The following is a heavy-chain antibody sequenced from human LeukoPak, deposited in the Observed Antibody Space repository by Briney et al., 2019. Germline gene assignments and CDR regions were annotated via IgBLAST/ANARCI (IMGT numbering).Heavy chain of an antibody. J-gene: IGHJ4*02. CDR1: GFTFSSYA. Sequence: GGSLRLSCAASGFTFSSYAMSWVRQAPGKGLEWVSAISGSGGSTYYADSVKGRFTISRDNSKNTLYLQMNSLRAEDTAVYYCAKSPSPYQWLAYYFDYWGQGTLVTVSS. D-gene: IGHD6-19*01. V-gene: IGHV3-23*01. CDR3: AKSPSPYQWLAYYFDY. CDR2: ISGSGGST.